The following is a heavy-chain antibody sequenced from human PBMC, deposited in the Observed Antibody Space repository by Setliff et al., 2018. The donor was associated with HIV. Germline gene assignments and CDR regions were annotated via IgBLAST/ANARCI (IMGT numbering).Heavy chain of an antibody. Sequence: GESLRLPCAASGFTFRSFGMHWVRQTPGKGLEWVALIHFDGTNKYYRDSVKGRFTISRDNSKNTVYLQMNSLRAEDTAVYYCAKKVPGVGVAGPFDYWGQGTLVTVSS. CDR1: GFTFRSFG. J-gene: IGHJ4*02. D-gene: IGHD6-19*01. CDR3: AKKVPGVGVAGPFDY. V-gene: IGHV3-30*02. CDR2: IHFDGTNK.